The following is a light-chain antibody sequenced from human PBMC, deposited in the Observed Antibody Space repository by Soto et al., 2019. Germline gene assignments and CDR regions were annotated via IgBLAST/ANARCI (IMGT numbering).Light chain of an antibody. CDR1: QSISSW. Sequence: DIQMTQSPSTLSASVGDRVTITCRASQSISSWLAWYQQKPGKAPKLLIYDASSLASGVPSRFSGSGSGTEFTLTISSLQPDDFATYYCQQYNSYSPTFGQGTKVDSK. J-gene: IGKJ1*01. CDR2: DAS. CDR3: QQYNSYSPT. V-gene: IGKV1-5*01.